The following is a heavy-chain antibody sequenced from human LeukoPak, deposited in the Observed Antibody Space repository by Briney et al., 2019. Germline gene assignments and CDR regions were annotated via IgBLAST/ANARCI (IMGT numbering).Heavy chain of an antibody. CDR1: GFTFSSYG. Sequence: GGSLRLSCAASGFTFSSYGMHWVRQAPGKGLEWVAVISYDGSNKYYADSVKGRFTISRDNSKNTLYLQMNSLRAEDTAVYYCAKGNWFDPWGRGTLVTVSS. CDR3: AKGNWFDP. CDR2: ISYDGSNK. J-gene: IGHJ5*02. V-gene: IGHV3-30*18.